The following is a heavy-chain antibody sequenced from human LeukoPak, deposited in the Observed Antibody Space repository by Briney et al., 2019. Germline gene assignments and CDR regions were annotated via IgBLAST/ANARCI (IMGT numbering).Heavy chain of an antibody. J-gene: IGHJ6*03. CDR1: GYTFTGYY. CDR2: INPNSGGT. CDR3: ARDQRQLGYYYYYMDV. Sequence: ASVKVSCKASGYTFTGYYMHRVRQAPGQGLEWMGWINPNSGGTNYAQKFQGRVTMTRDTSISTAYMELSRLRSDDTAVYYCARDQRQLGYYYYYMDVWGKGTTVTVSS. V-gene: IGHV1-2*02. D-gene: IGHD6-6*01.